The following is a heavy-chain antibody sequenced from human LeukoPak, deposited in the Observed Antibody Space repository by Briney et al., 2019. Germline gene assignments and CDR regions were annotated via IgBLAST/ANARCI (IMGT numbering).Heavy chain of an antibody. D-gene: IGHD5/OR15-5a*01. Sequence: PGGSLRLSCAVSGFTFSSYAMSWVRQAPGKGLEWVSAISGSGGSTYYADSVKGRFTISRDNSKNTLYLQMNSLRAEDTAVYYCANNLPARDYYYYMDVWGKGTTVTVSS. V-gene: IGHV3-23*01. CDR3: ANNLPARDYYYYMDV. J-gene: IGHJ6*03. CDR1: GFTFSSYA. CDR2: ISGSGGST.